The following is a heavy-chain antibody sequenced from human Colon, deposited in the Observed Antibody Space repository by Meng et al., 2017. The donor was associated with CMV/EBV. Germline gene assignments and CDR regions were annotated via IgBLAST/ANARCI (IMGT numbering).Heavy chain of an antibody. V-gene: IGHV3-23*01. CDR1: GFSFSSYA. D-gene: IGHD6-19*01. CDR2: ISGRGSVT. Sequence: GESLKISCEASGFSFSSYAMSWVRQSPGKGLEWVSAISGRGSVTYYADSVKGRFTISRDNSKNTLYLQVNSLGAEDAAVYFCAKDSSGWYYFDCWGQGTLVTVSS. CDR3: AKDSSGWYYFDC. J-gene: IGHJ4*02.